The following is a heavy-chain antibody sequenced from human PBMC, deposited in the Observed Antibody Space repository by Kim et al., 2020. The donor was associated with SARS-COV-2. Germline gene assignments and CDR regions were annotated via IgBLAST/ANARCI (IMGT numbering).Heavy chain of an antibody. CDR3: ARDEPLYYYGSGKNWYFDL. V-gene: IGHV3-7*01. D-gene: IGHD3-10*01. Sequence: GGSLRLSCAASGFTFSSYWMSWVRQAPGKGLEWVANIKQDGSEKYYVDSVKGRFTISRDNAKNSLYLQMNSLRAEDTAVYYCARDEPLYYYGSGKNWYFDLWGRGTLVTVSS. CDR2: IKQDGSEK. J-gene: IGHJ2*01. CDR1: GFTFSSYW.